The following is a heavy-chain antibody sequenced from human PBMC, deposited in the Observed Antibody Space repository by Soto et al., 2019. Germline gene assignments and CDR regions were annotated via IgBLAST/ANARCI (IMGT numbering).Heavy chain of an antibody. V-gene: IGHV3-30-3*01. CDR1: GFTFSSYA. D-gene: IGHD2-2*01. CDR2: ISYDGSNK. CDR3: ARDQPYCSSTSCYAYYYYGMDV. Sequence: GGSLRLSCAASGFTFSSYAMHWIRQAPGKGLEWVAVISYDGSNKYYADSVKGRFTISRDNSKNTLYLQMNSLRAEDTAVYYCARDQPYCSSTSCYAYYYYGMDVCGHGTTVTVAS. J-gene: IGHJ6*02.